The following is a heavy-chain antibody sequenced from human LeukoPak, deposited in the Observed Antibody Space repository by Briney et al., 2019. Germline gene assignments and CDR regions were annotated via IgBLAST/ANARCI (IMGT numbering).Heavy chain of an antibody. CDR1: GGSISSGSYY. J-gene: IGHJ6*03. Sequence: SQTLSLTCTVSGGSISSGSYYWSWIRPPAGKGLEWIGRIYTGGSTNYNPSLKSRVTISVDTSKNQFSLKLGSVTAADTAVYYCVRAPTTYYMDVWGKGTTVTVSS. V-gene: IGHV4-61*02. CDR2: IYTGGST. CDR3: VRAPTTYYMDV. D-gene: IGHD1-1*01.